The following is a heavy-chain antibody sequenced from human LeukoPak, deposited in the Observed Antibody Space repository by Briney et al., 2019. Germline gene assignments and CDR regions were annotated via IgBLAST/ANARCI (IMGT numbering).Heavy chain of an antibody. D-gene: IGHD1-26*01. V-gene: IGHV3-64*01. J-gene: IGHJ4*02. CDR2: ISSNGGST. CDR1: GFTFSSYA. CDR3: ARDFDGSLDY. Sequence: GGSLRLSCAASGFTFSSYAMQWVRQAPGKGLEYVSAISSNGGSTYYANSVKGRFTISRDNSKNTLYLQMGSLRAEDMAVYYCARDFDGSLDYWGQGTLVTVSS.